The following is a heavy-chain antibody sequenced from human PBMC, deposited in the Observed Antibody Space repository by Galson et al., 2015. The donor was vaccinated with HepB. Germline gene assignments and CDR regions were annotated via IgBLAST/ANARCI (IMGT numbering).Heavy chain of an antibody. V-gene: IGHV1-18*01. D-gene: IGHD6-19*01. CDR1: GYTFRSYG. Sequence: SVKVSCKASGYTFRSYGISWVRQAPGQGLEWMGWISGYNDNTDYAQKFQGRITMTTGTSTSTAYMELRSLRSDDAAVYFCAREPKALAVAGTEDAFDIWGQGTKVTVSS. J-gene: IGHJ3*02. CDR2: ISGYNDNT. CDR3: AREPKALAVAGTEDAFDI.